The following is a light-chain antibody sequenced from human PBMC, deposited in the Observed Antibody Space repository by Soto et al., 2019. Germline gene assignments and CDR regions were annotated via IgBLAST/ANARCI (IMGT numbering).Light chain of an antibody. CDR2: DTS. V-gene: IGKV3-11*01. J-gene: IGKJ3*01. CDR3: QQRTNWPRSFT. CDR1: QSVSSY. Sequence: EIVLTQSPATLSLSPGERATLSCRASQSVSSYLAWYQQKPGQAPRLLIYDTSKRATGIPARFSGSGSGTDFTLAISSLEPEDFAVYYCQQRTNWPRSFTFGPGTKVDIK.